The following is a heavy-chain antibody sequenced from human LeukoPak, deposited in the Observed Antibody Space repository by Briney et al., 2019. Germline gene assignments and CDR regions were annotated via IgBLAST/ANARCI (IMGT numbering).Heavy chain of an antibody. D-gene: IGHD1-26*01. V-gene: IGHV4-34*01. J-gene: IGHJ4*02. CDR3: ARVLVGTDY. CDR1: GGSFSGYY. CDR2: INHSGST. Sequence: SETLSLTCAVYGGSFSGYYWSWIRQPPGKGLEWIGEINHSGSTNYNPSLKSRVTISVDTSKNQFSLKLSSVTAADTAAYYCARVLVGTDYWGQGTLATVSS.